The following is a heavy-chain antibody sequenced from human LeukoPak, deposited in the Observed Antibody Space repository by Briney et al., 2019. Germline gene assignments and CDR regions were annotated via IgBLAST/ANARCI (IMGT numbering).Heavy chain of an antibody. V-gene: IGHV3-7*03. CDR1: GFTFSSYW. Sequence: GGSLRLSCAASGFTFSSYWMSWVRQAPGKGLEWVANIKQDGSEKYYVDSVKGRFTISRDNAKNSLYLQMNSLRADDTAVYYCARRAGAYSHPYDYWGQGTLVTVSS. CDR3: ARRAGAYSHPYDY. J-gene: IGHJ4*02. CDR2: IKQDGSEK. D-gene: IGHD4/OR15-4a*01.